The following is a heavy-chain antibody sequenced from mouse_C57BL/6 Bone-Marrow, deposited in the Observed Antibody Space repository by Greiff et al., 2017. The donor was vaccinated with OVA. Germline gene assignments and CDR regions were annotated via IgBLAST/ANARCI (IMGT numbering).Heavy chain of an antibody. CDR2: IYPGGGYT. V-gene: IGHV1-63*01. CDR3: ARSDYYGLCAIDY. CDR1: GYTFTNYW. J-gene: IGHJ4*01. D-gene: IGHD1-1*01. Sequence: QVQLQQSGAELVRPGTSVKMSCKASGYTFTNYWIGWAKQRPGHGLEWIGDIYPGGGYTNYNEKFKGKATLTADKSSSTAYMQFSSLTSEDSAVYYCARSDYYGLCAIDYWGQGTSVTVSS.